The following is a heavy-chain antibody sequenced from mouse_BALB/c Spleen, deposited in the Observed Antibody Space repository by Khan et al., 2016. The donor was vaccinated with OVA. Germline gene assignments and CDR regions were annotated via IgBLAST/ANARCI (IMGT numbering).Heavy chain of an antibody. CDR2: IFPGSGST. D-gene: IGHD3-1*01. CDR1: GYTFTDYV. CDR3: ARGGYSVFAY. V-gene: IGHV1-77*01. Sequence: VQLQESGPELVKPGASVKMSCKASGYTFTDYVINWVKQRTGQGLEWIGDIFPGSGSTYYNEYFKGKAKLTADKSSNTAYMQLSSLTFEDSAVYFCARGGYSVFAYWGQGTLVTVSA. J-gene: IGHJ3*01.